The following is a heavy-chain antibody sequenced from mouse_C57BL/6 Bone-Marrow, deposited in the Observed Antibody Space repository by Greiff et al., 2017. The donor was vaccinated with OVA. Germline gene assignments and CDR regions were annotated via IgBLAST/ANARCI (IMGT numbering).Heavy chain of an antibody. CDR2: ISNGGGST. V-gene: IGHV5-12*01. Sequence: EVMLVESGGGLVQPGGSLKLSCAASGFTFSDYYMYWVRQTPEKRLEWVAYISNGGGSTYYPDTVKGRFTISRDNAKNTLYLQMSRLKSEDTAMYYCARNSFTTTVGVDYWGQGTSVTVSS. CDR1: GFTFSDYY. D-gene: IGHD1-1*01. J-gene: IGHJ4*01. CDR3: ARNSFTTTVGVDY.